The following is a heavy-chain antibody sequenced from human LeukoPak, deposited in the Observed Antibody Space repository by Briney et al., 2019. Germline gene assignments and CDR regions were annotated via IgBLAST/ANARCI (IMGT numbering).Heavy chain of an antibody. D-gene: IGHD5-24*01. CDR1: GYTFTNYG. V-gene: IGHV1-8*02. Sequence: ASVKVSCKASGYTFTNYGINWVRQAPGQGLEWMGWMNPNSGNTGYAQKFQGRFTLTRETFISTAYMELSSLRSDDTAVYYCVRAMAPLDTFNYQYAMDVWGQGTMVTVSS. CDR3: VRAMAPLDTFNYQYAMDV. J-gene: IGHJ6*02. CDR2: MNPNSGNT.